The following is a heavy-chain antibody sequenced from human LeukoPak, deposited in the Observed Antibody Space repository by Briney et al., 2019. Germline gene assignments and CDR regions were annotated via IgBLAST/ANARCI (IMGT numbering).Heavy chain of an antibody. V-gene: IGHV3-74*01. Sequence: GGSLRFSCAGSGCGFSGYWIHWVRQVPGEGLAWVSRIDSAGARIQYAGSVKGRFTISRDNAKNTVYLQMNSLRPEDTAVYYCVADSENRSGGDFWGQGTLVTVSS. CDR2: IDSAGARI. CDR1: GCGFSGYW. J-gene: IGHJ4*02. CDR3: VADSENRSGGDF. D-gene: IGHD3-10*01.